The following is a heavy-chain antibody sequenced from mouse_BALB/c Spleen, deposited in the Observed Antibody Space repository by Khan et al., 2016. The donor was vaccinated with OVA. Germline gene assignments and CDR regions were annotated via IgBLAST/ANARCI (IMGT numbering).Heavy chain of an antibody. V-gene: IGHV1-26*01. CDR3: ARGYGFFAS. CDR2: VNPNTDNI. J-gene: IGHJ3*01. CDR1: GYSFTLYY. Sequence: MQLEESGPDLVKPGASVKLSCKASGYSFTLYYMSWVKQSHGKSLEWIGRVNPNTDNINYNQEFKGKAILTVDKSSNTAYMELRSLTSEDSAVYFCARGYGFFASWGQGTLVTVSA. D-gene: IGHD1-2*01.